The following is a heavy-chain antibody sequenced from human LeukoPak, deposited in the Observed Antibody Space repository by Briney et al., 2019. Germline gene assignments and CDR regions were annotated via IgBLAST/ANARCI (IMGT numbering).Heavy chain of an antibody. Sequence: GGSLRLSCAASGFTFSSYAMSWVRQAPGKGLEWVSAISGSGGSTYYADSVKGRFTISRDNAKNSLYLEMNSLRAEDTAVYYCARVGGDRGYSYDSWGQGALVTVSS. D-gene: IGHD5-18*01. CDR1: GFTFSSYA. J-gene: IGHJ4*02. CDR3: ARVGGDRGYSYDS. CDR2: ISGSGGST. V-gene: IGHV3-23*01.